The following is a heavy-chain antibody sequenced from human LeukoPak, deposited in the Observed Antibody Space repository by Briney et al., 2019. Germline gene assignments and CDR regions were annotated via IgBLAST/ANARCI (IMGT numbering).Heavy chain of an antibody. D-gene: IGHD3-10*01. CDR3: AREERRVWFGELSSFDY. Sequence: SVKVSCKASGCTFSSYAISWVRQAPGQGLEWMGGIIPIFGTANYAQKFQGRVTITADKSTSTAYMELSSLRSEDTAVYYCAREERRVWFGELSSFDYWGQGTLVTVSS. CDR1: GCTFSSYA. J-gene: IGHJ4*02. V-gene: IGHV1-69*06. CDR2: IIPIFGTA.